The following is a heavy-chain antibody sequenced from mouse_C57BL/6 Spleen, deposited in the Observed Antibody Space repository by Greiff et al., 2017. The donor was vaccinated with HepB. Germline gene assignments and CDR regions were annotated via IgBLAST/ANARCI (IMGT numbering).Heavy chain of an antibody. Sequence: QVQLQQPGAELVKPGASVKLSCKASGYTFTSYWMHWVKQRPGRGLEWIGRIDPNSGGTKYNEKFKSKATLTVDKPSSTAYMQLSSLTSEDSAVYYCAYTVVATGDAMDYWGQGTSVTVSS. CDR1: GYTFTSYW. CDR2: IDPNSGGT. D-gene: IGHD1-1*01. J-gene: IGHJ4*01. V-gene: IGHV1-72*01. CDR3: AYTVVATGDAMDY.